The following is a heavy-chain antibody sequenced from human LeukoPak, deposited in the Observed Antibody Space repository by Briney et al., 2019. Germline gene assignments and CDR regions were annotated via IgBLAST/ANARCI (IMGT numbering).Heavy chain of an antibody. CDR3: ARQGTYSSAIGMGY. D-gene: IGHD6-19*01. V-gene: IGHV1-46*01. CDR2: INPSGGST. J-gene: IGHJ4*02. Sequence: INPSGGSTSYAQKFQGRVTMTRDTSTRTVYMEVNSLRSEDTAVYYCARQGTYSSAIGMGYWGQGTLVTVSS.